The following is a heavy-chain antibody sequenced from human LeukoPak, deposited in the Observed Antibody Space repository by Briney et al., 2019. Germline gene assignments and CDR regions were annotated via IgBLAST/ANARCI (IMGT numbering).Heavy chain of an antibody. J-gene: IGHJ3*02. D-gene: IGHD3-10*01. CDR2: IYYSGST. Sequence: SETLSLTCTVSGGSISSGSYYWSWIRQPPGKGLEWIGYIYYSGSTNYSPSLKSRVTISVDTSKNQFSLKLSSVTAADTAVYYCARDGLSVRGVIWGQGTMVTVSS. CDR3: ARDGLSVRGVI. V-gene: IGHV4-61*01. CDR1: GGSISSGSYY.